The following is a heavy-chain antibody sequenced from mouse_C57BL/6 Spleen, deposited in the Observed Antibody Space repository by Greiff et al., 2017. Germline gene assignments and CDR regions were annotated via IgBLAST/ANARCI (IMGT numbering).Heavy chain of an antibody. CDR3: AREDGTTVVALYAMDY. D-gene: IGHD1-1*01. J-gene: IGHJ4*01. CDR1: GYTFTSYW. CDR2: IDPSDSET. V-gene: IGHV1-52*01. Sequence: QVQLQQPGAELVRPGSSVKLSCKASGYTFTSYWMHWVKQRPIQGLEWIGNIDPSDSETHYNQKFKDKATLTVDKSSSTAYMQLSSLTSEDSAVYYCAREDGTTVVALYAMDYWGQGTSVTVSS.